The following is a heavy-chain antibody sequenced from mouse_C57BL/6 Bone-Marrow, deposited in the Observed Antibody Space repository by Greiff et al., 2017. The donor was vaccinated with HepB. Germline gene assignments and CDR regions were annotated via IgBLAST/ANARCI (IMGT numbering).Heavy chain of an antibody. D-gene: IGHD2-4*01. J-gene: IGHJ1*03. CDR3: AKNGYDYDPWYFDV. CDR1: GYTFTSYW. Sequence: QVQLQQPGAELVKPGASVKVSCKASGYTFTSYWMHWVKQRPGQGLEWIGRIHPSNSDTNYNQKFKGKATLTVDKSSSTAYMQLSSLTSEDSAVYYCAKNGYDYDPWYFDVWGTGTTVTVSS. CDR2: IHPSNSDT. V-gene: IGHV1-74*01.